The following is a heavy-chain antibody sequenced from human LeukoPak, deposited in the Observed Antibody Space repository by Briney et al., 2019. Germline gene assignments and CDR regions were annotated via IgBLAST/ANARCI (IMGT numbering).Heavy chain of an antibody. D-gene: IGHD3-22*01. CDR2: ISGSGGST. CDR3: AKKVWFLPATAAPFDY. CDR1: GFTFSSYA. Sequence: GGSLRLSCAASGFTFSSYAMSWVRQAPGKGLEWVSAISGSGGSTYYADSVKGRFTISRDNSKNTLYLQMNSLRAEDTAVYYCAKKVWFLPATAAPFDYWGQGTLVTVSS. V-gene: IGHV3-23*01. J-gene: IGHJ4*02.